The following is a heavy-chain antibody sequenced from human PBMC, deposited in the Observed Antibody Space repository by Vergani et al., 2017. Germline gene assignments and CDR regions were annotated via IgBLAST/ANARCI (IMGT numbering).Heavy chain of an antibody. V-gene: IGHV3-64D*06. J-gene: IGHJ3*01. CDR3: VKDRSGGPFWDAFDV. D-gene: IGHD3-3*01. CDR2: ISSNGGST. Sequence: EVQLVESGGGLVQPGGSLRLSCSASGFTFNSYAMHWVRQAPGKGLEYVSAISSNGGSTYYADSVKGRFTISRDNSKNTLYLQMSSLRAEDTAVYYCVKDRSGGPFWDAFDVWGQGTMVTVSS. CDR1: GFTFNSYA.